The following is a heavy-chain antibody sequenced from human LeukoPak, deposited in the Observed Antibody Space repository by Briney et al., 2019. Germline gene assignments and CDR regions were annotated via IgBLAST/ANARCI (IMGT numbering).Heavy chain of an antibody. CDR1: GGTFSSYA. V-gene: IGHV1-69*04. Sequence: SVKVSCKASGGTFSSYAISWVRQAPGQGLEWMGRIIPILGIANYAQKFQGRVTITADKSTSTAYMELRSLRSDDTAVYYCARDATLSGDLDYWGQGTLVTVSS. CDR3: ARDATLSGDLDY. D-gene: IGHD4-17*01. CDR2: IIPILGIA. J-gene: IGHJ4*02.